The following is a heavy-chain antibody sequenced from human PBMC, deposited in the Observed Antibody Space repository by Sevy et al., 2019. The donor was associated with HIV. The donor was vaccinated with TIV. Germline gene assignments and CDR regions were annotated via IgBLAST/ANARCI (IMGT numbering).Heavy chain of an antibody. CDR3: TRNGGAFDNGFDP. CDR1: GFTFSRYW. V-gene: IGHV3-7*01. Sequence: GGSLRLSCAASGFTFSRYWMSWVRQAPGKGLEWVANIKQDGSEKYYVDSVKGRFTISRDNAKKSLNLQMNSLRAEDTAVYYCTRNGGAFDNGFDPWGQGTLVTVSS. D-gene: IGHD2-8*01. CDR2: IKQDGSEK. J-gene: IGHJ5*02.